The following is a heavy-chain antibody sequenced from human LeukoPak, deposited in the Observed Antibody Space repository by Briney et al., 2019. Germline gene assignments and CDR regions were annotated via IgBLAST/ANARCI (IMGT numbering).Heavy chain of an antibody. V-gene: IGHV1-18*04. J-gene: IGHJ4*02. Sequence: ASVKVSCKASGYTFTGYYMHWVRQAPGQGLEWMGWISAYNGNTNYAQKLQGRVTMTTDTSTSTAYMELRSLRSDDTAVYYCAKGGYQYDSSGHNYLDYWGQGTLVTVSS. CDR2: ISAYNGNT. D-gene: IGHD3-22*01. CDR3: AKGGYQYDSSGHNYLDY. CDR1: GYTFTGYY.